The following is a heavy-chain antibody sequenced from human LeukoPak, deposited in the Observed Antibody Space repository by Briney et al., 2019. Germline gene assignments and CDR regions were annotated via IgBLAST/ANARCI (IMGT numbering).Heavy chain of an antibody. CDR3: ARDTLGEGEDANYAVYYFDY. V-gene: IGHV3-7*01. J-gene: IGHJ4*02. D-gene: IGHD4/OR15-4a*01. Sequence: PGGSLRLSCAASGFTFSSYAMSWVRQAPGKGLEWVANIKQDGNEKYYAESVKGRFTISRDNGKNSLDLQMNSLRADDTAVYYCARDTLGEGEDANYAVYYFDYWGQGTVVTVSS. CDR1: GFTFSSYA. CDR2: IKQDGNEK.